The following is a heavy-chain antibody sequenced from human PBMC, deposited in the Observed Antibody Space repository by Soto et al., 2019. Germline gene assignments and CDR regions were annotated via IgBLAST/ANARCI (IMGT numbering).Heavy chain of an antibody. CDR3: ASSQGSSTSLEIYYYYYYGMDV. CDR1: GGTFGSYA. V-gene: IGHV1-69*13. D-gene: IGHD2-2*01. CDR2: IIPITATA. J-gene: IGHJ6*02. Sequence: ASVKVSCKASGGTFGSYAISWVRQAPGQGLEWMGGIIPITATANYAQKFQGRVTITADESTSTASMQLSSLRSEDTAVYYCASSQGSSTSLEIYYYYYYGMDVWGQGTTVTVSS.